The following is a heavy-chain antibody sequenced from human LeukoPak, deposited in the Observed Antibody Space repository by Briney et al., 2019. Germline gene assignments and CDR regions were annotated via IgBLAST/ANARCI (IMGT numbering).Heavy chain of an antibody. J-gene: IGHJ6*03. Sequence: GGSLRLSCAASGFAFSSYWMSWVRQAPGKGLEWVAKIKQDGSKKYYVDSLKGRFTISTDNAKNSLYMQMNSLRAEDTAVYYCARDAYYYDSGEIYYYYYMDVWGKGTTVTVSS. CDR3: ARDAYYYDSGEIYYYYYMDV. D-gene: IGHD3-22*01. V-gene: IGHV3-7*01. CDR2: IKQDGSKK. CDR1: GFAFSSYW.